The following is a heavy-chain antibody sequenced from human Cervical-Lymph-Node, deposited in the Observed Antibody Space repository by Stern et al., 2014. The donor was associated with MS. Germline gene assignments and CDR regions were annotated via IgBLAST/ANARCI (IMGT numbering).Heavy chain of an antibody. J-gene: IGHJ6*02. CDR3: AFRSDSGNFYYGLDV. CDR1: GLTFSSYA. V-gene: IGHV3-23*04. CDR2: ISGSGSST. Sequence: VQLVQSGGGLVHPGGSLRLSCAASGLTFSSYAMSWVRQAPGKGLAWVSVISGSGSSTYYAASVKGRFTISRDNSRNTLYLQMNSLRAEDTAVYYCAFRSDSGNFYYGLDVWGQGTTVTVSS. D-gene: IGHD3-10*01.